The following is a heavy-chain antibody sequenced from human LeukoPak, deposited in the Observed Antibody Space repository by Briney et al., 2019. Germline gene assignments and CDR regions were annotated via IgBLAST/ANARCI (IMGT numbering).Heavy chain of an antibody. J-gene: IGHJ4*02. V-gene: IGHV3-33*01. CDR3: AREGRANTFFDY. CDR1: GLTFSTYT. Sequence: PGGSLRLSCAASGLTFSTYTMHRVRQAPGKGLERVAVIWYDGSRKHYADSVKDRFTISRDGSMNTVYLQMNSLRVEDTAVYYCAREGRANTFFDYWGQGAPVTVSS. D-gene: IGHD3-16*01. CDR2: IWYDGSRK.